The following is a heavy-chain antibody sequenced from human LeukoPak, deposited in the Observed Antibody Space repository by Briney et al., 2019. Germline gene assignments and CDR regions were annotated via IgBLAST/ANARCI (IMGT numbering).Heavy chain of an antibody. Sequence: SETLSLTCTVSSGSITSYYWSWIRQPPGKGLEYIGHIYYTGTTDYNPSLKSQVHMSVDTSKSQFSVRLISVSASDTAVYFGAGAPTQHYFDYRGQGTLVAVSS. D-gene: IGHD1-1*01. J-gene: IGHJ4*02. V-gene: IGHV4-59*01. CDR1: SGSITSYY. CDR2: IYYTGTT. CDR3: AGAPTQHYFDY.